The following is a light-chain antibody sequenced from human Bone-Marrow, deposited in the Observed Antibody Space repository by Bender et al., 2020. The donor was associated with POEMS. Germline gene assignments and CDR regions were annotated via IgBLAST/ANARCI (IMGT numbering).Light chain of an antibody. Sequence: SYVLTQPPSVSVAPGKTATITCGGNNIGSKAVHWYQQKPGQAPVLVIYDDTDRPSGIPERFSGSRSGNPATLTIRRVEAADEADYYCQVWAGWSDQTVVFGGGTKLTVL. CDR1: NIGSKA. CDR3: QVWAGWSDQTVV. J-gene: IGLJ2*01. CDR2: DDT. V-gene: IGLV3-21*03.